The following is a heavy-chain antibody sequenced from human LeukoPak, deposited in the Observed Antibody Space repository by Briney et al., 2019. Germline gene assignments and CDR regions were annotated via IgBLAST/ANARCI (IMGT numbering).Heavy chain of an antibody. CDR3: ARDQGSGWYYFDY. CDR2: INPNSGGT. Sequence: ASVKVSCKASGYTFTGYYMHWVRQAPGQGLEWMGWINPNSGGTNYAQKFQGRVTMTRDTSISTPYVELSRLRSDDTAVYYCARDQGSGWYYFDYWGQGTLVTVSS. V-gene: IGHV1-2*02. CDR1: GYTFTGYY. D-gene: IGHD6-19*01. J-gene: IGHJ4*02.